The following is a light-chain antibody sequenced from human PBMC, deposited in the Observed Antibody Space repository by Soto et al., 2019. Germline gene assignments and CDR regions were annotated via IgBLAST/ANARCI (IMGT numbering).Light chain of an antibody. CDR1: SSDVGAYNF. V-gene: IGLV2-14*03. Sequence: QSVLTQPASVSGSPGQSIAISCTGTSSDVGAYNFVSWYQQHPGKAPKLMIYYVSNRPSGVSDRFSGSKSGNTASLTISGLQAEDEADYYCSSHASSRTLVFGLGTKVNV. J-gene: IGLJ1*01. CDR3: SSHASSRTLV. CDR2: YVS.